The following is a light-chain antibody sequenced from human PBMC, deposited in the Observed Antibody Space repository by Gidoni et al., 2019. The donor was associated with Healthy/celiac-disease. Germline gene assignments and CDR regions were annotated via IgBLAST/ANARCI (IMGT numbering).Light chain of an antibody. V-gene: IGLV1-44*01. CDR3: AAWDDSLNGWV. J-gene: IGLJ3*02. CDR1: SYNIGSNT. Sequence: QSVLPQPPSASGTPGQGVTISCSGSSYNIGSNTVNWYQQLPGTAPKLLIYSNNQLPSGVPDRCSGSESGTSASLAISGLQSEDEADYYCAAWDDSLNGWVFGGGTKLTVL. CDR2: SNN.